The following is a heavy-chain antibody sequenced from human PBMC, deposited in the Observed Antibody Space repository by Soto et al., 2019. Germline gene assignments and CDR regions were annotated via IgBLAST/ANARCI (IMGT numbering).Heavy chain of an antibody. CDR3: ATTLGYCSGGCCYPSYYYGMDV. J-gene: IGHJ6*02. Sequence: QVQLVQSGAEVKKPGSSVKVSCKASGGTFSSCAISWVRQAPGQGLEWMGGIIPIFGTANYAQKFQGRVTITADKSTSTAYMELSSLRSEDTAVYYCATTLGYCSGGCCYPSYYYGMDVWGQGTTVTVSS. D-gene: IGHD2-15*01. CDR1: GGTFSSCA. CDR2: IIPIFGTA. V-gene: IGHV1-69*06.